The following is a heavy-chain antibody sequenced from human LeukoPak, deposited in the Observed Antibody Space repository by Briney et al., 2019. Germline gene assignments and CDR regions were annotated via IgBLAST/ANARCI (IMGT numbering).Heavy chain of an antibody. CDR3: ARDRGDFWSGLYYMDV. D-gene: IGHD3-3*01. V-gene: IGHV3-23*01. CDR2: IGRGVGST. CDR1: GFTFSRYD. J-gene: IGHJ6*03. Sequence: GGSLRLSCAASGFTFSRYDLSWVRQAPGKGLECVSTIGRGVGSTYYADSVKGRFTISRDNAKNSLYLQMNSLRAEDTAVYYCARDRGDFWSGLYYMDVWGKGTTVTVSS.